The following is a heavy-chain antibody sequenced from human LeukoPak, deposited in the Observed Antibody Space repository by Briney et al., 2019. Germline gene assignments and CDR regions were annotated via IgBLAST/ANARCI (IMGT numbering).Heavy chain of an antibody. CDR1: GVSITSHY. CDR3: ATIKRGSIYGYFDF. V-gene: IGHV4-59*11. CDR2: VYDSEKT. J-gene: IGHJ4*02. Sequence: SETLSLTCTVSGVSITSHYWSWLRQPPGKGLEWIGYVYDSEKTKDNLSFKSRSTLSADTSKNQFSLRLSSVTAEDTAVYYCATIKRGSIYGYFDFWGQGILVTVSS. D-gene: IGHD5-18*01.